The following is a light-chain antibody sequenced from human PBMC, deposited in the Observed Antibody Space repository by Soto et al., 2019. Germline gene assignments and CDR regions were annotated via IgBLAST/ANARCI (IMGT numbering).Light chain of an antibody. V-gene: IGKV3-20*01. CDR2: GAS. J-gene: IGKJ4*01. Sequence: ENLLTQSPATLSLSPGKRATLSCRASQTVGSSFLAWYQQKRGQAPRLLIYGASNRATGIPDRFSGSGSGADFTLTINRLEPEDFAVYYCQQFETFGGGTKVDTK. CDR3: QQFET. CDR1: QTVGSSF.